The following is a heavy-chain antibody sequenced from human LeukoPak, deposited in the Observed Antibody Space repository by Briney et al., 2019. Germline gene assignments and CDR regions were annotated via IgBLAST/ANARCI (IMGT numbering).Heavy chain of an antibody. CDR1: GDSITSDTW. D-gene: IGHD2-2*01. J-gene: IGHJ4*02. Sequence: SETLSLTCAVSGDSITSDTWWSWVRQPPGKGLEWIGEIYHGGSINYNPSLKSRVTISVDKSRNQFSLKLSSVTAADTAVYYCARLHRSSTSCYRLWALNYFDYWGQGTLVTVSS. CDR3: ARLHRSSTSCYRLWALNYFDY. V-gene: IGHV4-4*02. CDR2: IYHGGSI.